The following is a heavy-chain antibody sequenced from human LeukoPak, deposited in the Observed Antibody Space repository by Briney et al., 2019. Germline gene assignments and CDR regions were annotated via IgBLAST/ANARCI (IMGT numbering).Heavy chain of an antibody. CDR1: GGSFSGYY. D-gene: IGHD3-22*01. V-gene: IGHV4-34*01. Sequence: SETLSLTCAVYGGSFSGYYWSWIRQPPGKGLEWIGEINHSGSTNYNPSLKSRVTISVDTSKNQFSLKLSSVTAADTAVYYCARLAKNYYDSSGYRRGSCAEYFQHWGQGTLVTVSS. J-gene: IGHJ1*01. CDR3: ARLAKNYYDSSGYRRGSCAEYFQH. CDR2: INHSGST.